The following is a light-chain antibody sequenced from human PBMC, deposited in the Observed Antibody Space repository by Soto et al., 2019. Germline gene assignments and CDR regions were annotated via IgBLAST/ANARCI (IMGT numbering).Light chain of an antibody. CDR3: SSYTSSSTYV. Sequence: SYELTQPPSESVAPGQTARITCGGNNIGSQSVHWYQQKPGQAPVLVLYDDRGRPSGIPERFSGSKSGNTASLTISGLQAEDEADYYCSSYTSSSTYVFGTGTKLTVL. CDR2: DDR. V-gene: IGLV3-21*02. J-gene: IGLJ1*01. CDR1: NIGSQS.